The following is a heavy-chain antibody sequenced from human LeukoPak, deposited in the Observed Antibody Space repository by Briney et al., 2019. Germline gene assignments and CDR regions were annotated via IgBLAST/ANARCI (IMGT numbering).Heavy chain of an antibody. CDR1: GYTFTGYY. D-gene: IGHD3-22*01. J-gene: IGHJ4*02. CDR3: ASPPGGDGYYYDSSGHSRYDY. CDR2: INPNSGGT. V-gene: IGHV1-2*06. Sequence: ASVKVSCKASGYTFTGYYMHWVRQAPGQGLEWMGRINPNSGGTNYAQKFQGRVTMTRDTSISTAYMELSRLRSDDTAVYYCASPPGGDGYYYDSSGHSRYDYWGQGTLVTVSS.